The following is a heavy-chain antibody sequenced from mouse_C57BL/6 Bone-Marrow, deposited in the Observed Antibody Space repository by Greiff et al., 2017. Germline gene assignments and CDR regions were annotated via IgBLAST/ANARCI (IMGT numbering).Heavy chain of an antibody. J-gene: IGHJ4*01. CDR3: TRVRIYYYGSSYAYYAMDY. CDR1: GFTFSSYA. Sequence: DVQLVESGEGLVKPGGSLKLSCAASGFTFSSYAMSWVRQTPEKRLEWVAYISSGGDYIYYADTVKGRFTISRDNARNTLYLQMSSLKSEDTAMYYCTRVRIYYYGSSYAYYAMDYWGQGTSVTVSS. D-gene: IGHD1-1*01. CDR2: ISSGGDYI. V-gene: IGHV5-9-1*02.